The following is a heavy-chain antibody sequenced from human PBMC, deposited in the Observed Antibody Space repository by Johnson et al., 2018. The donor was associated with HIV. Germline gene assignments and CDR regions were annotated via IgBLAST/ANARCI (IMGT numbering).Heavy chain of an antibody. CDR1: GFTFSSYD. V-gene: IGHV3-30-3*01. CDR2: ISHDGSKK. Sequence: VQLVESGGGVVQPGRSLRLSCAASGFTFSSYDMHWVRQAPGKGLEWVADISHDGSKKYYADSVKGRFTISRDNSSNTLYLQMNSLRVEDTAVYYCARDLYYYDSSGPKFSGAFDIWGQGTMVTVSS. J-gene: IGHJ3*02. D-gene: IGHD3-22*01. CDR3: ARDLYYYDSSGPKFSGAFDI.